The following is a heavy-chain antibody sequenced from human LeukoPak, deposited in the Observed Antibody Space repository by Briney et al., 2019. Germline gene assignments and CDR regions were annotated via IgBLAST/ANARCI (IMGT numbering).Heavy chain of an antibody. D-gene: IGHD3-22*01. CDR3: TTDPTEDYDSSGYTFDY. J-gene: IGHJ4*02. CDR2: IKSKTDGGTT. Sequence: PGGSLRLSCAASGFTFSNAWMSWVRQAPGKGLEWVGRIKSKTDGGTTDYAAPVKGSFTISRDDSKNTLYLQMSSLKTEDTAVYYCTTDPTEDYDSSGYTFDYWGQGTLVTVSS. CDR1: GFTFSNAW. V-gene: IGHV3-15*01.